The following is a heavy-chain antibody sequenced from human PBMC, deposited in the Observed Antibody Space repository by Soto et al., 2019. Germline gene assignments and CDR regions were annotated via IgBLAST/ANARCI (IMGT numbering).Heavy chain of an antibody. CDR2: ISYDGSNT. CDR1: GFTFSSYG. D-gene: IGHD6-19*01. CDR3: AKDGNVYSSGWYAPSLDY. V-gene: IGHV3-30*18. J-gene: IGHJ4*02. Sequence: PGGSLRLSCAASGFTFSSYGMHWVRQAPGKGLEWVAVISYDGSNTYYGDTVKGRLTISRDNSKNTLSLQMNSLRAEDTAVYYCAKDGNVYSSGWYAPSLDYWGQGTLVTVSS.